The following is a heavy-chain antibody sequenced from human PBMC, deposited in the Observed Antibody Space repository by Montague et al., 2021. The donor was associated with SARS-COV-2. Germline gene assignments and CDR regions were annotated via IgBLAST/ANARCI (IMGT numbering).Heavy chain of an antibody. CDR3: AGEIVVVTQTYHYGMDV. CDR1: GGSISSSSYY. CDR2: IYYSGST. Sequence: SETLSLTCTVYGGSISSSSYYWGWIRHPPGKGLEWIGYIYYSGSTYYNPSLKSRVTISVDTSKNQFSLKLSSVTAADTAVYYCAGEIVVVTQTYHYGMDVWGQGTTVTVSS. V-gene: IGHV4-39*07. D-gene: IGHD3-22*01. J-gene: IGHJ6*02.